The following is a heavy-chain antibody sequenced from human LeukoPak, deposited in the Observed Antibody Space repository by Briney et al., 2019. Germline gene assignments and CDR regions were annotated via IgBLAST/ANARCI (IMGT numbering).Heavy chain of an antibody. J-gene: IGHJ5*02. V-gene: IGHV3-66*01. CDR2: IYSGGST. CDR1: RIIVSSNY. D-gene: IGHD6-19*01. Sequence: GGSLRLSCVASRIIVSSNYMTWVRQAPGKGLEWVSVIYSGGSTFYADSVKGRFTISRDNSKNTLYLQMNNSRVEDTAVYYCARDRSWFDPWGQGTPVTVSS. CDR3: ARDRSWFDP.